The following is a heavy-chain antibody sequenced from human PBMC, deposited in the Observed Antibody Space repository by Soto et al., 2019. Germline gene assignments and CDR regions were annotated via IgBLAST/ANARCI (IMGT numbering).Heavy chain of an antibody. V-gene: IGHV3-21*01. Sequence: GGSLRLSCAVSGFTFSSYSMNWVRQAPGKGLEWVSSISSSSSYIYYADSVKGRFTISRDNAKNSLYLQMNSLRAEDTAVYYCARDLGGYSSSYYYYYYGMDVWGQGTTVTVSS. CDR3: ARDLGGYSSSYYYYYYGMDV. CDR1: GFTFSSYS. CDR2: ISSSSSYI. D-gene: IGHD6-6*01. J-gene: IGHJ6*02.